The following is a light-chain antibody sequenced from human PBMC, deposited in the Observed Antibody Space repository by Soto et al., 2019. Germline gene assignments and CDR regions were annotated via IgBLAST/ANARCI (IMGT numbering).Light chain of an antibody. V-gene: IGLV1-47*01. CDR2: RNS. CDR1: SSNIGNNF. J-gene: IGLJ3*02. Sequence: QSVLTQPPSASGTPGQRVTISCSGSSSNIGNNFVYWYLQLPGTAPKLLIYRNSQRPSGVPDRFSGSKSGTSASLAISGLRSEDEADYYCASWDDSLSGRVFGGGTKVTVL. CDR3: ASWDDSLSGRV.